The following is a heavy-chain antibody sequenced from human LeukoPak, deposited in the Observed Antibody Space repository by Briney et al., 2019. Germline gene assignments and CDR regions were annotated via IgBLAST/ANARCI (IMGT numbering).Heavy chain of an antibody. CDR3: VKDWGVLPDYTADGFDI. D-gene: IGHD3-10*01. CDR1: GFAFSNYG. V-gene: IGHV3-30*02. Sequence: GSLRLSCVASGFAFSNYGMHWVRQAPGKGLEWVAFIRHVGSNEYYADSMRGRFAISRDNSQNTLHLQMNILRVEDTAVYYCVKDWGVLPDYTADGFDIWGPGTMVTVSS. CDR2: IRHVGSNE. J-gene: IGHJ3*02.